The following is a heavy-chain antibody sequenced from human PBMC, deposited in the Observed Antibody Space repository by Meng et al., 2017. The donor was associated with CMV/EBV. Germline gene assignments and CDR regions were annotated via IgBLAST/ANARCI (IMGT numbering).Heavy chain of an antibody. D-gene: IGHD3-3*01. CDR1: GGTFSSYT. CDR3: ASGGDITFGVVIMSHYYYYGMDV. Sequence: SVTVSCKASGGTFSSYTISWVRQAPGQGLEWLGRIIPILGIANYAQKFQGRVTITADKSTSTAYMELSSLRSEDTAVYYCASGGDITFGVVIMSHYYYYGMDVWGQGTTVTVSS. CDR2: IIPILGIA. J-gene: IGHJ6*02. V-gene: IGHV1-69*02.